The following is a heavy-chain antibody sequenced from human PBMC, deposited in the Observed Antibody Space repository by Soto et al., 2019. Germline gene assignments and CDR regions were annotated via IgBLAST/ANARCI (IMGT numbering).Heavy chain of an antibody. CDR1: GGSISSYY. D-gene: IGHD4-17*01. V-gene: IGHV4-59*08. J-gene: IGHJ4*02. CDR3: ASLPYGDYVLY. CDR2: IYYSGST. Sequence: SETLSLTCTVSGGSISSYYWSWIRQPPGKGLEWIGYIYYSGSTNYNPSLKSRVTISVDTSKNQFSLKLSSVTAADTAVYYCASLPYGDYVLYWGQGTLVTVSS.